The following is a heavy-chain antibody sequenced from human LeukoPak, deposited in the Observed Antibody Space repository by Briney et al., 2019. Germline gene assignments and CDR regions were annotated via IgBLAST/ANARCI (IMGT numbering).Heavy chain of an antibody. Sequence: SETLSLTCTVSGGSISSSNYYWGWIRQPPGKGLEWIGSIYYSGSTYYNPSLKSRVTISVDTSKNQFSLKLSSVTAADTAVYYCAITYSNYFEYWGQGTLVTVSS. V-gene: IGHV4-39*01. J-gene: IGHJ4*02. CDR3: AITYSNYFEY. CDR1: GGSISSSNYY. CDR2: IYYSGST. D-gene: IGHD4-11*01.